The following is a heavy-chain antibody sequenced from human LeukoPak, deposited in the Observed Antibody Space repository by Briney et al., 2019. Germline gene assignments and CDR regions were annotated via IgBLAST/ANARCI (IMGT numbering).Heavy chain of an antibody. CDR1: GFTFISYA. Sequence: GSLRLSCAASGFTFISYAMSWVRQAPGKGLEWVSAISGSGGSTYYADSVKGRFTISRDNSKNTLYLQMNSLRAEDTAVYYCARAYYYDSSGPLDAFDIWGQGTMVTVSS. CDR2: ISGSGGST. V-gene: IGHV3-23*01. J-gene: IGHJ3*02. D-gene: IGHD3-22*01. CDR3: ARAYYYDSSGPLDAFDI.